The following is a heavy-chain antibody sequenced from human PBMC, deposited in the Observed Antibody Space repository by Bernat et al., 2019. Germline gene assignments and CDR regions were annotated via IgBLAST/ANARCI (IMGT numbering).Heavy chain of an antibody. CDR3: AKDTGPYYYGSSGDNWFDP. D-gene: IGHD3-22*01. CDR1: GFTFDDYA. J-gene: IGHJ5*02. V-gene: IGHV3-9*01. Sequence: EVQLVESGGGLVQPGRSLRLSCAASGFTFDDYAMHWVRQAPGKGLEWVSGISCNSGSIGYADSVKGHFTISRDNAKNSLYLQMNSLRAEYTALYYCAKDTGPYYYGSSGDNWFDPWGQGTLVTVSS. CDR2: ISCNSGSI.